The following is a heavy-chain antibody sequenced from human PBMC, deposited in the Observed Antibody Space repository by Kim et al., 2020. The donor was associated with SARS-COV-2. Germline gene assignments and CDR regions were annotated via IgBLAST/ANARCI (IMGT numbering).Heavy chain of an antibody. CDR2: IKADGSES. CDR3: ARGRNMDV. J-gene: IGHJ6*02. V-gene: IGHV3-7*01. Sequence: GGSLRLSCVASGFTFTNYWMSWVRQAPGKGLESVASIKADGSESHYVDSVRGRFSISRDNAKNSLFLQMSSLRVEDTAVYSCARGRNMDVWGQGTTVTVSS. CDR1: GFTFTNYW.